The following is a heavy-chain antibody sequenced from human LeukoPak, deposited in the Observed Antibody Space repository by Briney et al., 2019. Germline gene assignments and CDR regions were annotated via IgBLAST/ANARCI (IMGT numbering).Heavy chain of an antibody. J-gene: IGHJ4*02. CDR2: IYHSGST. CDR1: GGPISSGGYY. D-gene: IGHD1-26*01. Sequence: ASETLSLTCTVSGGPISSGGYYWSWIRQPPGKGLEWIGYIYHSGSTYYNPSLKSRVTISVDRSKNQFSLKLSSVTAADTAVYYCARAIGGYFDYWGQGTLVTVSS. V-gene: IGHV4-30-2*01. CDR3: ARAIGGYFDY.